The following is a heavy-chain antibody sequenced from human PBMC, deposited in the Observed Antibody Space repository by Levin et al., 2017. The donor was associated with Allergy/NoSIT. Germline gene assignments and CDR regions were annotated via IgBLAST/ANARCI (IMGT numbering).Heavy chain of an antibody. CDR3: ARELGTGWYDNAFEI. D-gene: IGHD6-19*01. J-gene: IGHJ3*02. CDR2: ISPNNGHT. Sequence: GESLKISCKASGYTFRVYGIIWVRQAPGEGLEWLGWISPNNGHTKVSHKVQGRVTMTTDASTNTASLDIRSLTSDGTAVYYCARELGTGWYDNAFEIWGQGTLVSVSS. CDR1: GYTFRVYG. V-gene: IGHV1-18*01.